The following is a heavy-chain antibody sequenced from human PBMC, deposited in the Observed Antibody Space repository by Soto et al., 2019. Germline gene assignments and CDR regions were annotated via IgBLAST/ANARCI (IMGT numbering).Heavy chain of an antibody. CDR3: ARGMAAALDY. V-gene: IGHV4-39*01. J-gene: IGHJ4*02. Sequence: SETLSLTCTVAGGSISSSSYYWGWIRQPPGKGLEWIGSIYYSGSTYYNPSLKSRVTISVDTSKNQFSLKLSSVTAADTAVYYCARGMAAALDYWGQGTLVTVS. CDR1: GGSISSSSYY. CDR2: IYYSGST. D-gene: IGHD6-25*01.